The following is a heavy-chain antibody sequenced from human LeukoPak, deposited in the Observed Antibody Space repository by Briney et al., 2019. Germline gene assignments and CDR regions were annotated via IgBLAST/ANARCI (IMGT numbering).Heavy chain of an antibody. CDR1: GFTFSSYA. V-gene: IGHV3-30-3*01. CDR3: ARISDTAMVEGAFDI. J-gene: IGHJ3*02. Sequence: GGSLRPSCAASGFTFSSYAMHWVRQAPGKGLEWVAVISYDGSNKYYADSVKGRFTISRDNSKNTLYLQMNSLRAEDTAVYYCARISDTAMVEGAFDIWGQGTMVTVSS. CDR2: ISYDGSNK. D-gene: IGHD5-18*01.